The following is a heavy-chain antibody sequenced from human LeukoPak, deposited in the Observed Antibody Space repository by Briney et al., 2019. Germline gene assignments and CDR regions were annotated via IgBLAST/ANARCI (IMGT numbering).Heavy chain of an antibody. Sequence: GGSLRLSCAASGFPFSSYSMTWVRQAPGKGLEWVASIKPDGTTKFYVDPVKGRFTISRDNALNSLYLQMNSLRAEDTAIYYCARSIPYGTTWYGRSDYWGQGTLVTVSS. D-gene: IGHD6-13*01. V-gene: IGHV3-7*03. CDR2: IKPDGTTK. CDR3: ARSIPYGTTWYGRSDY. J-gene: IGHJ4*02. CDR1: GFPFSSYS.